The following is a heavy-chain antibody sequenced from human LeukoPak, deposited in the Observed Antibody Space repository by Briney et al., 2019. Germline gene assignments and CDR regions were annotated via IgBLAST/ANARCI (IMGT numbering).Heavy chain of an antibody. J-gene: IGHJ4*02. CDR1: GFTFRNYW. CDR2: IKPDGSEK. Sequence: GGSLRLSCEVSGFTFRNYWMTWVRQAPGRGLEWVANIKPDGSEKNYVDSVKGRFTISRDDAKNSLFLQMNSLRPEDTAVYFCARNDVAAAGDYWGQGTLVTVSS. CDR3: ARNDVAAAGDY. V-gene: IGHV3-7*01. D-gene: IGHD6-13*01.